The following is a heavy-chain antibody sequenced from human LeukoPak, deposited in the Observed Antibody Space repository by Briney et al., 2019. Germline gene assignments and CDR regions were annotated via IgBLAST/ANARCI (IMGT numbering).Heavy chain of an antibody. J-gene: IGHJ6*03. CDR2: ISSSSSYI. CDR3: ARVDYDISTTSNPHYYYYYMDV. D-gene: IGHD3-9*01. Sequence: GGSLRLSCAASGFTFSSYSMNWVRQAPGKGLEWVSSISSSSSYIYYADSVKGRFTISRDNAKNSLYLQMNSLRAEDTAVYYCARVDYDISTTSNPHYYYYYMDVWGKGTTVTVSS. CDR1: GFTFSSYS. V-gene: IGHV3-21*01.